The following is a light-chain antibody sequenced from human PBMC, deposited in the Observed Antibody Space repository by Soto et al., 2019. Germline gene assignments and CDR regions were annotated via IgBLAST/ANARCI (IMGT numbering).Light chain of an antibody. V-gene: IGKV1-17*01. J-gene: IGKJ1*01. Sequence: DIQMTQSPSSLSASVGDRVTVTCRASQAIRNDLGWYQQRPGKAPKRLIYAASSLQSGVPSRFSGSGSGTEFTLTITRLQPEDSATYYWLQNNGFPPTFGQGTKVEIK. CDR3: LQNNGFPPT. CDR1: QAIRND. CDR2: AAS.